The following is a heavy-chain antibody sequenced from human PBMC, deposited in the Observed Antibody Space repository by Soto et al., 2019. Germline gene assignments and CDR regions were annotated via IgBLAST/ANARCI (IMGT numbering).Heavy chain of an antibody. D-gene: IGHD3-3*02. CDR3: ARDGEHFYGMDV. CDR1: GFTFDDYG. J-gene: IGHJ6*02. V-gene: IGHV3-20*04. Sequence: GGLRLSCAASGFTFDDYGMSCVRQAPGKGLEWVSGINWNGGSTGYADSVKGRFTISRDNAKNSLYLQMNSLRAEDTALYYCARDGEHFYGMDVWGQGTTVTVSS. CDR2: INWNGGST.